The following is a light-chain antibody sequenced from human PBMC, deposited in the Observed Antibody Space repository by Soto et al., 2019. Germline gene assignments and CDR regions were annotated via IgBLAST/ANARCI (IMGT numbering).Light chain of an antibody. CDR3: LQYHRSVWT. Sequence: DIQMTQSPSTLSASVGDRVTITCRASQSITDFLAWYQEKPGNAPKVLMYKASTLEVGVPSRFSGSGSGTEFTLTISRLQPADSETYYCLQYHRSVWTFGQGTKVEI. J-gene: IGKJ1*01. CDR1: QSITDF. CDR2: KAS. V-gene: IGKV1-5*03.